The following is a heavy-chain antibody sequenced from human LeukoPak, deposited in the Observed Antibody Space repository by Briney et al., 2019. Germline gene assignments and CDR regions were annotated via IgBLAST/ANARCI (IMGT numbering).Heavy chain of an antibody. V-gene: IGHV3-21*01. Sequence: GGSLRLSCAASGFTFSSYSMNWVRQAPGKGLEWVSSISSSSSYIYYADSVKGRFTISRDNAKNSLYLQMNSLRAEDTAVYYCARSPHPRDIVVVPAASSGDYYYMDVWGKGTTVTVSS. CDR3: ARSPHPRDIVVVPAASSGDYYYMDV. J-gene: IGHJ6*03. CDR1: GFTFSSYS. D-gene: IGHD2-2*01. CDR2: ISSSSSYI.